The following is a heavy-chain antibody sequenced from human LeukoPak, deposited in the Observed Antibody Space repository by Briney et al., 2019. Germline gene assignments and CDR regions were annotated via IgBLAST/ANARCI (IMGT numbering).Heavy chain of an antibody. CDR3: ARLHSSSDWYFDL. V-gene: IGHV4-39*01. CDR2: IYYSGST. Sequence: PSETLSLTCTVSGGSISSSSYYWGWIRQPPGKGLEWIGSIYYSGSTYYNPSLKSRVTISVDTSKNQFSLKLSSVTAADTAVYYCARLHSSSDWYFDLWGRGTLVTVSS. J-gene: IGHJ2*01. D-gene: IGHD6-6*01. CDR1: GGSISSSSYY.